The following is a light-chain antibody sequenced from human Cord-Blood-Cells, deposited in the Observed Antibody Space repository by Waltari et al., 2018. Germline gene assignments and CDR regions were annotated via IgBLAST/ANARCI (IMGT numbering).Light chain of an antibody. CDR3: QQSYSTPYT. CDR2: AAS. J-gene: IGKJ2*01. Sequence: DIQMTQSPSSLSASVGARVTTTCRASQSICSYLKWYQQKLGKAPKLLIYAASSLQSGVPSRFSGSGSGTDFTLTISSLQPEDFATYYCQQSYSTPYTFGQGTKLEIK. V-gene: IGKV1-39*01. CDR1: QSICSY.